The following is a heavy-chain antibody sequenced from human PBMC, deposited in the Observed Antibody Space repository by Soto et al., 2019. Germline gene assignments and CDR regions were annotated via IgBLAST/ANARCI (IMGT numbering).Heavy chain of an antibody. D-gene: IGHD2-8*01. J-gene: IGHJ6*02. CDR1: GFTFSSYA. CDR2: ISYDGSNK. Sequence: SGGSLRLSCAASGFTFSSYAMHWVRQAPGKGLEWVAVISYDGSNKYYADSVKGRFTISRDNSKNTLYLQMNSLRAEDTAVYYCVRESAVRMVGGGMDVWRQGTTVTVSS. CDR3: VRESAVRMVGGGMDV. V-gene: IGHV3-30-3*01.